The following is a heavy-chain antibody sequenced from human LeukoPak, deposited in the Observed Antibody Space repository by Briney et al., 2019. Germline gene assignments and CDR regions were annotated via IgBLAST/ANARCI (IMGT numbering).Heavy chain of an antibody. V-gene: IGHV4-39*07. J-gene: IGHJ4*02. CDR3: AREDTGGFDY. Sequence: SETLSLTCSVSGGSISSSSHYWDWIRQPPGEGLEWIGSIYYSGSTYYNPSLKSRVTISVDTSKNQFSLKLISVTAADTAVYYCAREDTGGFDYWGQGILVTVSP. CDR1: GGSISSSSHY. CDR2: IYYSGST. D-gene: IGHD2-8*02.